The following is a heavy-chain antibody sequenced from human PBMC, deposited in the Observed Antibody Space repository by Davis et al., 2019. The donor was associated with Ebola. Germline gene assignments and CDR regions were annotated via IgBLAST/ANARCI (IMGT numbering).Heavy chain of an antibody. CDR1: GFTFSSYA. Sequence: GESLKISCAASGFTFSSYAMHWVRQAPGKGLEYVSAISSNGGSTYYANSVKGRFTISRDNSKNTLYLQMNSLRAEDTAVYYCAGEAYSSSSYYYYGMDVWGQGTTVTVSS. D-gene: IGHD6-6*01. J-gene: IGHJ6*02. CDR2: ISSNGGST. V-gene: IGHV3-64*01. CDR3: AGEAYSSSSYYYYGMDV.